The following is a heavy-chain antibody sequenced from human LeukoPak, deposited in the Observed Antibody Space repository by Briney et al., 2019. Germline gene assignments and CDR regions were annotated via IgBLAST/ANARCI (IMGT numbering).Heavy chain of an antibody. V-gene: IGHV4-39*01. J-gene: IGHJ4*02. CDR2: IYYTGST. D-gene: IGHD3-16*02. CDR3: ARRRQDRGNYHVIDS. Sequence: SETLSLTCTVSGGSISRRDCYWDWIRQPPGKGLEWIGTIYYTGSTASTPSLKSRVTISVDTSRNQFSLKLNSVTAADTAVYPCARRRQDRGNYHVIDSWGQGTLVTVS. CDR1: GGSISRRDCY.